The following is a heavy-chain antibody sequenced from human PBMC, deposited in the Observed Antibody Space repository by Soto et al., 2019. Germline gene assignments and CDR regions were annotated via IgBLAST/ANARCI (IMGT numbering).Heavy chain of an antibody. CDR3: ARGGFRYCTNGVCYSDY. CDR1: GYTFTSYG. J-gene: IGHJ4*02. D-gene: IGHD2-8*01. CDR2: ISAYNGNT. Sequence: ASVKVSCKASGYTFTSYGISWVRLAPGQGLEWMGWISAYNGNTNYAQKLQGRVTMTTDTSTSTAYMELRSLRSDDTAVYYCARGGFRYCTNGVCYSDYWGQGTLVTVSS. V-gene: IGHV1-18*01.